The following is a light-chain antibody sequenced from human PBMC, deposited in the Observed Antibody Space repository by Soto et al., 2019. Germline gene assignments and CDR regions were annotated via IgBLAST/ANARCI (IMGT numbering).Light chain of an antibody. CDR3: SSSTSTTTYV. V-gene: IGLV2-14*01. J-gene: IGLJ1*01. CDR2: DVS. CDR1: SSDVGGYNH. Sequence: QSALTQPASVSGSPGQSITISCTGTSSDVGGYNHVSWYQQHPGKAPKVMIYDVSNRPSGVSNRFSGSKSGNTASLTISGLQAEDEADYYCSSSTSTTTYVFGTGTKLTVL.